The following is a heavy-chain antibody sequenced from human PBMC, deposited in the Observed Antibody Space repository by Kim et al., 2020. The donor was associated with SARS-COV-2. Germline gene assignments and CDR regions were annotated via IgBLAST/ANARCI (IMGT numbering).Heavy chain of an antibody. CDR1: GYTFTSYY. D-gene: IGHD3-10*01. CDR3: AREGYYGSGSYYLPFY. V-gene: IGHV1-46*01. J-gene: IGHJ4*02. CDR2: INPSGGST. Sequence: ASVKVSCKASGYTFTSYYMHWVRQAPGQGLEWMGIINPSGGSTSYAQKFQGRVTMTRDTSTSTVYMELSSLRSEDTAVYYCAREGYYGSGSYYLPFYWGQGNLVTVSS.